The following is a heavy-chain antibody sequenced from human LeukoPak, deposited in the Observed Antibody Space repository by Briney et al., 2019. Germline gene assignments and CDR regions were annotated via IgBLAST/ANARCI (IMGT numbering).Heavy chain of an antibody. CDR3: ARCVAVTTPELDY. CDR2: ISYDGGNK. Sequence: PGGSLRLSCAASGFTFSSYAMHWVRQAPGKGLEWVAVISYDGGNKYYADSVKGRFTISRDNSKNTLYLQMNSLRAEDTAVYYCARCVAVTTPELDYWGQGILVTVSS. J-gene: IGHJ4*02. V-gene: IGHV3-30-3*01. CDR1: GFTFSSYA. D-gene: IGHD2-21*02.